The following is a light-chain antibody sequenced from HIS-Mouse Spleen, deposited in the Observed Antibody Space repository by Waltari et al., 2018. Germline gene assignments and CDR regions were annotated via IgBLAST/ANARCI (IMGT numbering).Light chain of an antibody. CDR2: DAS. CDR1: QSVSSY. CDR3: QQRSNWPPLT. Sequence: EIVLTQSPATLSLSPGERATLSCRASQSVSSYLAWYQQKPGQAPRPLIYDASNRATGIPARFIGSGSGTDFTLTISSLEPEDFAVYYCQQRSNWPPLTFGGGTKVEIK. J-gene: IGKJ4*01. V-gene: IGKV3-11*01.